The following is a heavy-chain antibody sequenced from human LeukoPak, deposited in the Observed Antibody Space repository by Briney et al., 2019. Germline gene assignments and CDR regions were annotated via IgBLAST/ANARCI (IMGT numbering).Heavy chain of an antibody. D-gene: IGHD3-9*01. V-gene: IGHV3-13*01. CDR2: IGTAGDT. CDR3: ARDGAYYDILTGYSNYYRMDV. CDR1: GFTFSSYD. Sequence: GGSLRLSCAASGFTFSSYDMHWVRQATGKGLEWVSAIGTAGDTYYPGSVKGRFTIPRENAKNSLNLQMNSLRAGDTAVYYCARDGAYYDILTGYSNYYRMDVWGQGTTVTVSS. J-gene: IGHJ6*02.